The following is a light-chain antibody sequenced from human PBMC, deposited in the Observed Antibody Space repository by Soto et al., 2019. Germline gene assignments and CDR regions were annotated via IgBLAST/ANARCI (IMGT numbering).Light chain of an antibody. CDR3: QQYDDSPLT. CDR1: KSSSSY. J-gene: IGKJ4*01. CDR2: GAS. Sequence: QLTPSPSALLASVRGRLTITSRASKSSSSYLAWYQQKPGKAPKLLIYGASTLPSDVPARFSGSGSGTEFTLTVSSLEAEDSATYYCQQYDDSPLTFGEGTKVDIK. V-gene: IGKV1-39*01.